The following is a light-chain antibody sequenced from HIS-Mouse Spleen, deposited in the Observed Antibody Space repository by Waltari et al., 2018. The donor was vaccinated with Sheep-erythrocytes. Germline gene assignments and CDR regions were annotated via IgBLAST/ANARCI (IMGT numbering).Light chain of an antibody. J-gene: IGLJ3*02. V-gene: IGLV3-10*01. CDR1: ALPKKN. CDR2: EDS. CDR3: YSTDSSGNHSNWV. Sequence: SYELTQPPSVSVSPGQTARITCSGAALPKKNAYWYQQKSGQAPVLVIYEDSKRPSGIPARFSVSSSGTMATLAISGAQVEDAADYYCYSTDSSGNHSNWVFGGGTKLTVL.